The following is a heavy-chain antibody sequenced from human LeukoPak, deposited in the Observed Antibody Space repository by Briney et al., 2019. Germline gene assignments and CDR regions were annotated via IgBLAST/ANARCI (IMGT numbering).Heavy chain of an antibody. V-gene: IGHV4-4*09. CDR3: ARHRGYERTGYYFLDAFEF. Sequence: SETLSLTCTVSGGSISSYYWSWIRQPPGKGLEWIGYIYISGSTDYNPSLKSRVTISLDTSKNLFSLKLSSLTAADTAVYYCARHRGYERTGYYFLDAFEFWGQGTMVTVSS. D-gene: IGHD3-22*01. CDR2: IYISGST. J-gene: IGHJ3*01. CDR1: GGSISSYY.